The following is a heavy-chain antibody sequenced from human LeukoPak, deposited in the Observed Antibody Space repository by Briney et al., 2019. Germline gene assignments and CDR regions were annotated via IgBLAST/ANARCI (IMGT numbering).Heavy chain of an antibody. CDR3: AIIVVVTATLDY. D-gene: IGHD2-21*02. J-gene: IGHJ4*02. CDR1: GFTFDDYA. V-gene: IGHV3-9*01. Sequence: GGSLRLSCAASGFTFDDYAMHWVRQAPGKGLEWVSGISWNSGSIGYADSVKGRFTISRDNAKNSLYLQMNSLRAEDTALYYCAIIVVVTATLDYWGQGTLVTVSS. CDR2: ISWNSGSI.